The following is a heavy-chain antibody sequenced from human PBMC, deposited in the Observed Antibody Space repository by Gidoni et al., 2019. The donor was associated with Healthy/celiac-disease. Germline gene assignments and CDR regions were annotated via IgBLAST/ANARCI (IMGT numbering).Heavy chain of an antibody. Sequence: EVQLLESGGGLVQLGGSLRLSCAASGFTFSSYAISWVRKAPGKGLEWVSAISGSVGSTYYADSVKGRFTISRDNSKNTLYLQMNSLRAEDTAVYYCANARQEVAENSYFDYWGQGTLVTVSS. CDR2: ISGSVGST. D-gene: IGHD6-19*01. CDR3: ANARQEVAENSYFDY. J-gene: IGHJ4*02. V-gene: IGHV3-23*01. CDR1: GFTFSSYA.